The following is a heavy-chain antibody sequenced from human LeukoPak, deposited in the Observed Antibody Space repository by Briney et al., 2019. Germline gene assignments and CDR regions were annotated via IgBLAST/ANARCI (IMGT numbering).Heavy chain of an antibody. CDR2: IYASGST. D-gene: IGHD1-1*01. V-gene: IGHV4-4*07. CDR3: ARDVEETTLDY. J-gene: IGHJ4*02. Sequence: SETLSLTCTVSGGSISSYYWSWIRQPAGKGLECIGHIYASGSTNYNPSLKSRVTMSVDTSKNQFSLKLSSVTAADTAVYYCARDVEETTLDYWGQGTLVTVSS. CDR1: GGSISSYY.